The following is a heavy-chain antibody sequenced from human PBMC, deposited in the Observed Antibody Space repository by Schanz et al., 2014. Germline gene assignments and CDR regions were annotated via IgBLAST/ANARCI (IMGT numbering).Heavy chain of an antibody. J-gene: IGHJ4*02. D-gene: IGHD2-15*01. CDR2: ISDSGDST. Sequence: QVQLVDSGGGLVKPGGSLRLSCAASGFTFSDYYMTWIRQAPGKGLEWVSDISDSGDSTHYADSVKGRFTISRDNAKSSLFMQMNSLSAEDTAVYYCAKVAGAATWLDSWGLGTLVTVSS. CDR1: GFTFSDYY. CDR3: AKVAGAATWLDS. V-gene: IGHV3-11*01.